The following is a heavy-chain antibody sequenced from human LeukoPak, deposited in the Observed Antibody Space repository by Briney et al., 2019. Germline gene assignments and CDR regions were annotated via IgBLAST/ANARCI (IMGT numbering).Heavy chain of an antibody. CDR3: ARSGGNSAPFDY. CDR2: ISSSYI. V-gene: IGHV3-21*01. CDR1: GFTFISYS. J-gene: IGHJ4*02. D-gene: IGHD4-23*01. Sequence: GGSLRLSCAASGFTFISYSMNWVRQAPGKGLEWVSSISSSYIYYADSVKGRFTISRDNAKNSLYLQMNSLRAEDTAVYYCARSGGNSAPFDYWGQGTLVTVSS.